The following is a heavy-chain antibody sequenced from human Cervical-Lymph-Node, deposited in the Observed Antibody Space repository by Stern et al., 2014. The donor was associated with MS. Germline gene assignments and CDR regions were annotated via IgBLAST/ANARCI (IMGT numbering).Heavy chain of an antibody. CDR2: INPDGSER. CDR1: EFTFSNYW. Sequence: VQLVESGGGLVQPGGSLRLSCTVSEFTFSNYWMTWVRQAPGKGLAWVANINPDGSERYYVDSVKGRFTISRDNAKNSLYLQMSTLGAEDTAVYFCARGVITGVDFFDFWGQGTMVTVSS. V-gene: IGHV3-7*01. CDR3: ARGVITGVDFFDF. D-gene: IGHD3-10*01. J-gene: IGHJ3*01.